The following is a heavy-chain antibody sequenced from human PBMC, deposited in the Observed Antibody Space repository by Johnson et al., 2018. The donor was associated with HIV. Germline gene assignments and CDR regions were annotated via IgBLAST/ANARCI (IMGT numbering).Heavy chain of an antibody. CDR3: ARGSRYTYDNDDVYLLQAFDI. J-gene: IGHJ3*02. Sequence: QVQLVESGGGVVQPGRSLRLSCAASGFTFSSYGMHWVRQAPGKGLEWVAVIWYDGSDKYYADSVKGRFTVSRDSSKNTLYLQVNSLRAEDAAVYYCARGSRYTYDNDDVYLLQAFDIWGQGTMVTVSS. V-gene: IGHV3-33*01. D-gene: IGHD3-16*01. CDR1: GFTFSSYG. CDR2: IWYDGSDK.